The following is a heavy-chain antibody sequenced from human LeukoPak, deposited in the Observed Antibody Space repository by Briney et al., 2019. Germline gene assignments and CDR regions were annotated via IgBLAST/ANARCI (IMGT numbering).Heavy chain of an antibody. CDR1: GFTFSSYA. CDR3: ARDLYD. CDR2: VSYVGSNK. J-gene: IGHJ4*02. Sequence: GGSLRLSCAASGFTFSSYAMHWVRQAPGKGLEWVAVVSYVGSNKYYADPVKGRFTISRDNPKNTLYLQMNSLRAEDTAVYYCARDLYDWGQGTLVTVSS. D-gene: IGHD5/OR15-5a*01. V-gene: IGHV3-30-3*01.